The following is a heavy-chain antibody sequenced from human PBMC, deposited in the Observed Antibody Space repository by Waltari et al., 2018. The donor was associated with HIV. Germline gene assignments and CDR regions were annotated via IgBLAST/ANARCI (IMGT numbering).Heavy chain of an antibody. J-gene: IGHJ5*02. D-gene: IGHD3-10*01. V-gene: IGHV4-59*01. Sequence: QVQLQESGPGLVKPSETLSLTCTVSGASISNYYWSWLRQPPGKGLELIGYIYYSGSTNYNPSLKSRVTISVHTSKNQFSLNLSSVTAADTAVYYCARQTQAYGSGSYSPDNWFDPWGQGTLVTVSS. CDR1: GASISNYY. CDR2: IYYSGST. CDR3: ARQTQAYGSGSYSPDNWFDP.